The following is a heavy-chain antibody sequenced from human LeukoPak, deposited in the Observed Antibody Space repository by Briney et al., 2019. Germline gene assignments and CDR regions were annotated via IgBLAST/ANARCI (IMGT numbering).Heavy chain of an antibody. Sequence: GAPVTVSCTASVYTFTSYGISSVRQAPGHGGEWMGWSNAYNGNTNYAHKLQGRVTMTTDTSTSTAYMGLRRLRSDYPAVYYCARVSRNIVATIDTSFHYYYYYGMDVWGQGTTVTVSS. CDR3: ARVSRNIVATIDTSFHYYYYYGMDV. CDR2: SNAYNGNT. CDR1: VYTFTSYG. J-gene: IGHJ6*01. V-gene: IGHV1-18*01. D-gene: IGHD5-12*01.